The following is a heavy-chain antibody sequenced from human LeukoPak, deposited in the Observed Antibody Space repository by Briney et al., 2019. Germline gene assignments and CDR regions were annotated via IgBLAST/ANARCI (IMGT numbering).Heavy chain of an antibody. J-gene: IGHJ6*02. CDR1: GFTFASYA. CDR2: ISGGGGTT. CDR3: AKGLGCSGGSCPRVYYGMDV. D-gene: IGHD2-15*01. Sequence: PGASLRLSCAASGFTFASYAMSWVRQAPGKGLEWVSAISGGGGTTYYADPVKGRFTISRDNSKNTLYLQMNSLRAEDTAVYYCAKGLGCSGGSCPRVYYGMDVWGQGTTVTVSS. V-gene: IGHV3-23*01.